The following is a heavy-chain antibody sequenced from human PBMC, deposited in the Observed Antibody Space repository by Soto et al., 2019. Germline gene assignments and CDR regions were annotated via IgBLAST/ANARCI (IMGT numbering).Heavy chain of an antibody. D-gene: IGHD4-17*01. V-gene: IGHV4-59*01. CDR3: ARAETTVTTFNYYYYMDV. CDR2: IYYSGST. CDR1: GGSISSYY. J-gene: IGHJ6*03. Sequence: SETLSLTCTVSGGSISSYYWSWIRQPPGKGLEWIGYIYYSGSTNYNPSLKSRVTISVDTSKNQFSLKLSSVTAADTAVYYCARAETTVTTFNYYYYMDVWGKGTTVTVSS.